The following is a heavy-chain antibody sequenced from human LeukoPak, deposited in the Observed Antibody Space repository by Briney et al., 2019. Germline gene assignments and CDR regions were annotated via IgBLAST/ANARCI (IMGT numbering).Heavy chain of an antibody. CDR1: GYTFTDHY. CDR3: ARAYCGGNCPPGGY. V-gene: IGHV1-2*02. CDR2: IHPGRGDT. Sequence: GASVKVSCKALGYTFTDHYFHWLRQAPGQGLEWMGWIHPGRGDTNYAQKFQGRVSLTRDTSISTAYMELSRLTSDDTAVYYCARAYCGGNCPPGGYWGQGTLVTVSS. D-gene: IGHD2-21*02. J-gene: IGHJ4*02.